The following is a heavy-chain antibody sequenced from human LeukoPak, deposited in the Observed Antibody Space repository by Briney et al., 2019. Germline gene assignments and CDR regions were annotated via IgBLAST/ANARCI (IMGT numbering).Heavy chain of an antibody. CDR1: GFTFDDYA. V-gene: IGHV3-43D*03. CDR3: AKDISTSGYSPFDY. D-gene: IGHD5-18*01. J-gene: IGHJ4*02. Sequence: GGSLRLSCAASGFTFDDYAMHWVRQAPGKGLEWVSLISWDGGSTYYADSVKGRFTISRDNSKNSLYLQMNSLRAEDTALYYCAKDISTSGYSPFDYWGQGTLVTVSS. CDR2: ISWDGGST.